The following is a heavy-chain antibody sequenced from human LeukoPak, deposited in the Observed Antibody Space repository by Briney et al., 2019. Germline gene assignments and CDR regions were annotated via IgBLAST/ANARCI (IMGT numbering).Heavy chain of an antibody. J-gene: IGHJ4*02. CDR2: MNPNSGNT. D-gene: IGHD6-19*01. CDR3: AKDGGIAVAGSPFDY. V-gene: IGHV1-8*01. Sequence: ASVKVSCKASGYTFTSYDINWVRQATGQGLEWMGWMNPNSGNTGYAQKFQGRVTMTRNTSISTAYMELSSLRAEDTALYYCAKDGGIAVAGSPFDYWGQGTLVTVSS. CDR1: GYTFTSYD.